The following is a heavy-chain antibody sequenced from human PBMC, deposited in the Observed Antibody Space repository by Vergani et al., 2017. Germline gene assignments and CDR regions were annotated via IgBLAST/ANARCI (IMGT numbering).Heavy chain of an antibody. J-gene: IGHJ5*02. D-gene: IGHD6-13*01. CDR3: AREEWGAAAGTWWFDP. Sequence: QVQLQESGPGLVKPSQTLSLTCTVSGGSISSGSYYWSWIRQPAGKGLEWIGRIYTSGSTYYNPSLKSRVTISVDTSKNQFSLKLSSVTAADTAVYYCAREEWGAAAGTWWFDPWGQGTLVTVSS. CDR2: IYTSGST. V-gene: IGHV4-61*02. CDR1: GGSISSGSYY.